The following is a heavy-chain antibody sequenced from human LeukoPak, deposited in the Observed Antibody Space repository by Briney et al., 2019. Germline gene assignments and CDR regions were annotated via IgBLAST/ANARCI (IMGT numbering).Heavy chain of an antibody. CDR3: ARAKSSGWYQTFFDY. CDR1: GYTFTNYG. D-gene: IGHD6-19*01. Sequence: GASVKVSCKASGYTFTNYGITWVRQAPGQGLEWMGWISAYNGDTNYPQKLQGRVTMTTDTSTSTAYMELRSLRSDDPAVYYCARAKSSGWYQTFFDYWGQGTLVTVSS. CDR2: ISAYNGDT. V-gene: IGHV1-18*01. J-gene: IGHJ4*02.